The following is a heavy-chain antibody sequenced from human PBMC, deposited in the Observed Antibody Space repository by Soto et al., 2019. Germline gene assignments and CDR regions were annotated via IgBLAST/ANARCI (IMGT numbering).Heavy chain of an antibody. J-gene: IGHJ5*02. V-gene: IGHV4-30-2*01. CDR3: ARVPTP. Sequence: QLQLPESGSGLVKPSQTLSLTCAVSGGSISSGGYSWSWIRQPPGKGLEWIGYIYHSGSSYYNLPLKSRVTISVDRSKNQFSLKLNSMTAADTAVYYCARVPTPWGQGTLVTVSS. CDR2: IYHSGSS. CDR1: GGSISSGGYS.